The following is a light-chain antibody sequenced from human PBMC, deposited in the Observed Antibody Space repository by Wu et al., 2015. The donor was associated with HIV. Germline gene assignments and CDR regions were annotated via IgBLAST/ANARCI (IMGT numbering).Light chain of an antibody. CDR3: QQYNNWPPWT. V-gene: IGKV3-15*01. CDR2: YTS. Sequence: EIVLTQSPGTLSVSPGERATLSCRASQSISAGYLTWYQQKPGQAPRLLIYYTSTRATGIPARFSGSGSGTEFTLTISNMQSEDFAVYYCQQYNNWPPWTFGQGTKVEMK. J-gene: IGKJ1*01. CDR1: QSISAGY.